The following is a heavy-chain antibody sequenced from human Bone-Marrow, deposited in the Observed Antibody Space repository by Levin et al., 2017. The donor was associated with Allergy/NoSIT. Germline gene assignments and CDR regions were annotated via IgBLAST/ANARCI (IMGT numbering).Heavy chain of an antibody. CDR2: ISTYNGHT. CDR1: GYTFTTSG. CDR3: ARDPADSSGWYGFDY. D-gene: IGHD6-19*01. Sequence: ASVKVSCKAAGYTFTTSGLSWVRQAPGHGLEWMGWISTYNGHTIYTQRLQGRVTMTTDTSTSTAYMELRGLTSDDTAIYYCARDPADSSGWYGFDYWGQGSLVTVSS. V-gene: IGHV1-18*01. J-gene: IGHJ4*02.